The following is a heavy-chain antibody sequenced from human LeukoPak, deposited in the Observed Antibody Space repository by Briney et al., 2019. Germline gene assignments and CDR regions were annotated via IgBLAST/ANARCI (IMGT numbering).Heavy chain of an antibody. V-gene: IGHV1-46*01. J-gene: IGHJ6*02. Sequence: GASVKVSCKASGYTFTSYYMHWVRQAPGQGLEWMGIINPSGGSTSYAQKFQGRVTITADESTSTAYMELSSLRSEDTAVYYCAREPYYSSGWSRVLNGMDVWGQGTTVTVSS. D-gene: IGHD6-19*01. CDR3: AREPYYSSGWSRVLNGMDV. CDR1: GYTFTSYY. CDR2: INPSGGST.